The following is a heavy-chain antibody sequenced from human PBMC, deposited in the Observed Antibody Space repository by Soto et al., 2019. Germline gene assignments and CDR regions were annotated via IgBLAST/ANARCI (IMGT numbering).Heavy chain of an antibody. CDR2: ISWNSGNI. CDR3: VRSKGGYSYGTPFDY. Sequence: EVQLEESGGALVQPGRSLRLSCAASGFSSDDYAMHWVRQVLGKGLEWVSSISWNSGNIGYADSVKGRFTTPRDNAKNSLYLQMNSLRPEDTALYYCVRSKGGYSYGTPFDYWGQGTLVTVSS. J-gene: IGHJ4*02. V-gene: IGHV3-9*02. CDR1: GFSSDDYA. D-gene: IGHD5-18*01.